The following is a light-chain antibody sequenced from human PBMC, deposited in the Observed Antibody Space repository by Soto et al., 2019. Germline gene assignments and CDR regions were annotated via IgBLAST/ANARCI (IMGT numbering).Light chain of an antibody. CDR3: VLYMGSGTWV. CDR2: NTN. V-gene: IGLV8-61*01. J-gene: IGLJ3*02. CDR1: SGSVSTSYY. Sequence: QTVVTQEPSFSVSPGRTVTLTCGLSSGSVSTSYYPSWYQQTPGQAPRTRIYNTNTRSSGVPDRFSGSILGNKAALTITGAQADDESDYYCVLYMGSGTWVFGGGTKLTVL.